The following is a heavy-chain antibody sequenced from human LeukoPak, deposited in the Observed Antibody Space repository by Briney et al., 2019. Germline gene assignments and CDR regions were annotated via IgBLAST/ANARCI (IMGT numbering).Heavy chain of an antibody. V-gene: IGHV3-66*01. Sequence: PGGSLRLSCAASGFTVSSNYMSWVRQAPGKGLEWVSVTYSDGSTYYTNSVKGRFTISRDNSKNTLYLQMNSLRAEDTAVYHCARRYITGWHFDYWGQGTLVTVSS. CDR1: GFTVSSNY. CDR3: ARRYITGWHFDY. CDR2: TYSDGST. J-gene: IGHJ4*02. D-gene: IGHD6-19*01.